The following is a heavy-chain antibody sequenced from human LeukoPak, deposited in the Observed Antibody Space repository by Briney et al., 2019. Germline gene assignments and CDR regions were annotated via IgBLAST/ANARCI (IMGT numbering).Heavy chain of an antibody. Sequence: PSETLSLTCTVSGVSMSSGGYSWSWIRQPPGKGLEWIGYIYHSGSTYYNPSLKSRVTISVDRSKNQFSLKLSSVTAADTAVYYCARGCSGGSCYTFDPWGQGTLVTVSS. CDR3: ARGCSGGSCYTFDP. J-gene: IGHJ5*02. D-gene: IGHD2-15*01. CDR1: GVSMSSGGYS. CDR2: IYHSGST. V-gene: IGHV4-30-2*01.